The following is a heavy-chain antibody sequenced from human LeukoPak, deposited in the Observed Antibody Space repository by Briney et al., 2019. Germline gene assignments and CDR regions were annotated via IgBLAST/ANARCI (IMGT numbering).Heavy chain of an antibody. J-gene: IGHJ5*02. V-gene: IGHV1-8*03. CDR3: ARGSGRITIFGVVNILGRFDP. D-gene: IGHD3-3*01. CDR1: GYTFTSYD. CDR2: MNPNSGNT. Sequence: ASVKVSCKASGYTFTSYDINWVRQAPGQGLEWMGWMNPNSGNTGYAQKFQGRVTITRNTSISTAYMELSSLRSEDTAVYYCARGSGRITIFGVVNILGRFDPWGQGTLVTVSS.